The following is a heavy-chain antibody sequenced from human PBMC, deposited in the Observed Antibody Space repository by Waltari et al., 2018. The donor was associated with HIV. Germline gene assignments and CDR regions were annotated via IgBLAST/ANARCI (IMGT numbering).Heavy chain of an antibody. CDR2: IYSGVGT. J-gene: IGHJ6*02. Sequence: EVQLVESGGGLVQPGGSLRLSCAASGFTVSSNFMSWVRQAPGKGLVWVSVIYSGVGTYYADSVKGRFTISRDNSKNTLYLQMNSLRAEDTAVYYCARVPRGPYGMDVWGQGTTVTVSS. CDR3: ARVPRGPYGMDV. CDR1: GFTVSSNF. V-gene: IGHV3-66*01.